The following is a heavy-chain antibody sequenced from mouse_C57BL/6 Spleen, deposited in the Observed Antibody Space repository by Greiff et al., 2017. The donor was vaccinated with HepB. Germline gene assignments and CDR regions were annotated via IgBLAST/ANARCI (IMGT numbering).Heavy chain of an antibody. V-gene: IGHV1-64*01. Sequence: VQLQQPGAELVKPGASVKLSCKASGYTFTSYWMHWVKQRPGQGLEWIGMIHPNSGSTNYNEKFKSKATLTVDKSSSTAYMQLSSLTSEDSAVYYCARGNYKDYAMDYWGQGTSVTVSS. CDR3: ARGNYKDYAMDY. CDR1: GYTFTSYW. CDR2: IHPNSGST. J-gene: IGHJ4*01. D-gene: IGHD2-1*01.